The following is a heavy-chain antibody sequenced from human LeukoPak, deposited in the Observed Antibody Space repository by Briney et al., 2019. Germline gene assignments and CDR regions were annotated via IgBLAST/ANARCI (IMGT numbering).Heavy chain of an antibody. CDR1: GGSISSGGYY. J-gene: IGHJ6*03. D-gene: IGHD2-15*01. CDR2: IYYSGST. Sequence: SETLSLTCTVSGGSISSGGYYWSWIRQHPGNGLEWIGYIYYSGSTYYNPSVKSRVTISVDTPKNQFSLKLSSVTAADTAVYYCGSGRDYYYYMDVWGKGTTVTVSS. CDR3: GSGRDYYYYMDV. V-gene: IGHV4-31*03.